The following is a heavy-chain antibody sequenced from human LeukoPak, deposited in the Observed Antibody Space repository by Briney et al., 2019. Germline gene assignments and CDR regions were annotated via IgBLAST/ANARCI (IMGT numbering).Heavy chain of an antibody. J-gene: IGHJ6*02. Sequence: SETLSLTCAVYGGSFSGYYWSWIRQPPGKGLEWIGEINHSGSTNYNPSLKSRVTISVDTSKNQFSLKLSSVTAADTAVYYCARGLYGVTMVRGVHKRDYYYYGMDVWGQGTTVTVSS. CDR3: ARGLYGVTMVRGVHKRDYYYYGMDV. D-gene: IGHD3-10*01. CDR2: INHSGST. V-gene: IGHV4-34*01. CDR1: GGSFSGYY.